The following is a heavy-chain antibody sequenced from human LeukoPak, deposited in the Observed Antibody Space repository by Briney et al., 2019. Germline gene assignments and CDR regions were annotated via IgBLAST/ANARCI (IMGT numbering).Heavy chain of an antibody. CDR3: ARAAYNWN. J-gene: IGHJ4*02. Sequence: GGSLRLSCAASGFTIRDYVMSWVRQAPGRGLEWVSYIDPSGTALYYADSVKGRFTVSRDNGKNSLSLQLRSLRAEDTALYYCARAAYNWNWGQGTLVTVSS. CDR1: GFTIRDYV. V-gene: IGHV3-11*01. D-gene: IGHD1-20*01. CDR2: IDPSGTAL.